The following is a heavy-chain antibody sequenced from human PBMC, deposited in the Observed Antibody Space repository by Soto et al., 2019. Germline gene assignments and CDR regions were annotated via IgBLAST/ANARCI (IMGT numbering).Heavy chain of an antibody. CDR1: GGSITSGSYY. CDR2: VYYSGST. D-gene: IGHD6-13*01. CDR3: ARPVGVEQQLVHDAFDL. J-gene: IGHJ3*01. Sequence: QLQLQESGPGLVKPSETLSLTCTVSGGSITSGSYYWGWIRQPPGKGLQWIGSVYYSGSTYYNPSLRRRVTISVDTSKNHFSLRLSSVTAADTAVYYCARPVGVEQQLVHDAFDLWGQGTMVAVSS. V-gene: IGHV4-39*02.